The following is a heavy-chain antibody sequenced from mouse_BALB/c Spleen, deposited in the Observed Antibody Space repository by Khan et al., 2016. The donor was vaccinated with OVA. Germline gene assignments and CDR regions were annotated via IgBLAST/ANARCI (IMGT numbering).Heavy chain of an antibody. Sequence: VQLKQSGPGLVQPSQSLSITCTVSGFSLTDYSVHWVRQSPGKGLEWLGVIWSAGSTDYNAAFISRLTISKDNSRSPVFFKMNSLQPNDTAIYYCARRGYDYGRGALFAYWGQGTLVTVSA. CDR1: GFSLTDYS. CDR3: ARRGYDYGRGALFAY. D-gene: IGHD2-4*01. CDR2: IWSAGST. V-gene: IGHV2-2*02. J-gene: IGHJ3*01.